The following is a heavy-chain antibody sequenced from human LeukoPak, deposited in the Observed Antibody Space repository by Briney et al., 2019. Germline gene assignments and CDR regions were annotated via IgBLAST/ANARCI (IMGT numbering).Heavy chain of an antibody. CDR2: IYSGGST. J-gene: IGHJ4*02. Sequence: SGGSLRLSCAASGFTVSSSYMSWVRQAPGKGLEWVSVIYSGGSTYYADSVKGRFTISRDNSKNTLYLQMNSLRAEDTAVYYCASDSSSSWYGGGYFDYWGQGTLVTVSS. CDR3: ASDSSSSWYGGGYFDY. V-gene: IGHV3-53*01. CDR1: GFTVSSSY. D-gene: IGHD6-13*01.